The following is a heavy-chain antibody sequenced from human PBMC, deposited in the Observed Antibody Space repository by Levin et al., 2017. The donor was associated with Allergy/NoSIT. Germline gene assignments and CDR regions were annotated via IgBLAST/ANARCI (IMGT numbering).Heavy chain of an antibody. CDR2: ISTSGGST. Sequence: GESLKISCAASGFTFSTYAMSWVRQAPGKGLEWVSGISTSGGSTYYADSVKGRFTISRDNSKNTLYLQMNSLRAEDTAVYYCATLGPDFWNGYPFDYWGQGALVTVSS. CDR1: GFTFSTYA. D-gene: IGHD3-3*01. CDR3: ATLGPDFWNGYPFDY. V-gene: IGHV3-23*01. J-gene: IGHJ4*02.